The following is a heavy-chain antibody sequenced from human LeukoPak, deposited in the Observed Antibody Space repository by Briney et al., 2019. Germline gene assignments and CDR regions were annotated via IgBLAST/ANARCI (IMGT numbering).Heavy chain of an antibody. J-gene: IGHJ4*02. CDR1: DDSISDYY. D-gene: IGHD3-16*01. CDR3: TRGAGWLIDY. V-gene: IGHV4-59*01. CDR2: FYNSGRS. Sequence: PSETLSLTCTVSDDSISDYYRGWIRQPPGKGLEWIGYFYNSGRSTYNPSLKSRVTISADTSKNHFSLKLNSVTTADTAVYYCTRGAGWLIDYWGQGTLVTVPS.